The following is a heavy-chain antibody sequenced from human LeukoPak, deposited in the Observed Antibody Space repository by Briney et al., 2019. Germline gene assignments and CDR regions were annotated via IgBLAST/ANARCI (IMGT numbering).Heavy chain of an antibody. V-gene: IGHV3-48*04. J-gene: IGHJ4*02. CDR3: VRESFYYFNY. Sequence: PGGSLRLSCAASGLTFSSYGMHWVRQAPGKGLEWVAHISDSGNTIYYADSVKGRFTISRDNGKNSLYLQMNSLRAEDTALYYCVRESFYYFNYWGQGTLVTVSS. CDR2: ISDSGNTI. CDR1: GLTFSSYG.